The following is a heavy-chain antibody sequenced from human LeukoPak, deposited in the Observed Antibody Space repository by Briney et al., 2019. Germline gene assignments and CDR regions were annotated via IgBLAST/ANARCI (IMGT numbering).Heavy chain of an antibody. CDR1: GGSISSSRYY. V-gene: IGHV4-39*01. CDR2: IYYSGST. CDR3: ARHVGDYYGSGSYLFYFDY. J-gene: IGHJ4*02. Sequence: SETLSLTCTVSGGSISSSRYYWGWIRQPPGKGLEWIGNIYYSGSTYYNPSLKSRVTISVDTSKNQFSLKLSSVTAADTAVYYCARHVGDYYGSGSYLFYFDYWGQGTLVTVSS. D-gene: IGHD3-10*01.